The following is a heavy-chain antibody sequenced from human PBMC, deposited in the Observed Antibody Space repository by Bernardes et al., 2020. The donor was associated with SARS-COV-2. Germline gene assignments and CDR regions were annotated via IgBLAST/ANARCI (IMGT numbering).Heavy chain of an antibody. CDR3: ARERILTGSPHGMDV. V-gene: IGHV3-66*02. CDR1: GFTVSSSY. D-gene: IGHD3-9*01. Sequence: GGSLRLSCAASGFTVSSSYMSWVRQASGKGLEWVTVIYNGGGTYYADSVKGRFTISRDSSKNTLYLQMNSLRGEVTAVYYCARERILTGSPHGMDVWGQGTTVTVSS. J-gene: IGHJ6*02. CDR2: IYNGGGT.